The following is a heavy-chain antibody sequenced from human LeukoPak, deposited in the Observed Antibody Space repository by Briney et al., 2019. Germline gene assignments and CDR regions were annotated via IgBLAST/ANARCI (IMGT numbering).Heavy chain of an antibody. CDR2: INPSAGST. CDR1: GYTITSHY. V-gene: IGHV1-46*01. Sequence: ASVKVSCRASGYTITSHYMHWVRQAPGQGLEWMGIINPSAGSTSYPQKFQGRVTMTRDTSTSTVYMELSSLRSEDTAVYYCAAPGASGFVGNFWSGPLDFWGQGTLVTVSS. D-gene: IGHD3-3*01. J-gene: IGHJ4*02. CDR3: AAPGASGFVGNFWSGPLDF.